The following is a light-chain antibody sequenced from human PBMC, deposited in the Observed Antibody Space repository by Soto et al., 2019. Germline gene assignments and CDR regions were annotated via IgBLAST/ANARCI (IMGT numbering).Light chain of an antibody. J-gene: IGKJ2*01. V-gene: IGKV1-5*03. CDR3: QQYNTYPYT. Sequence: DIQMTQSPSTLSASVGDRVTSTCRASQSISSWLAWYQQKPGKAPKLLIYKASSLESGVPSRFSGCESGTEFTLTISSLHPDDFATYYCQQYNTYPYTFGQGTKLEIK. CDR1: QSISSW. CDR2: KAS.